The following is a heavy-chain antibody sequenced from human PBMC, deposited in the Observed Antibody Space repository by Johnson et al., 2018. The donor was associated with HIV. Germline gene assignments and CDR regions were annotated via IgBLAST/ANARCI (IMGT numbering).Heavy chain of an antibody. CDR2: ISSSGRTI. D-gene: IGHD3-9*01. CDR3: AREEGTDILTRGDAFDI. CDR1: GFIFSDYY. V-gene: IGHV3-11*04. Sequence: QVQLVESGGDLVKPGGSLRLSCAASGFIFSDYYMTWIRQAPGKGLASISYISSSGRTIYYADSVKGRFTMSRDNAKKSLYLQMNSLRAEDTAVYYCAREEGTDILTRGDAFDIWGQGTMVTVSS. J-gene: IGHJ3*02.